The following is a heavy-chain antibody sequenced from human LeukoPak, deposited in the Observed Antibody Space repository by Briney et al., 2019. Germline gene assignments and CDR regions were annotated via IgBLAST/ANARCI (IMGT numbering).Heavy chain of an antibody. V-gene: IGHV4-61*01. Sequence: SETLSLTCTVSGASVSSASYWSWIRQPPGKGVEWIAHIYNGVNTNYNPSLKRRLTISVDTSKDQFSLRLNSVTAADTAVYYCARSRAFNSGAFDPWGQGSLVTVSS. D-gene: IGHD1-26*01. CDR2: IYNGVNT. J-gene: IGHJ5*02. CDR1: GASVSSASY. CDR3: ARSRAFNSGAFDP.